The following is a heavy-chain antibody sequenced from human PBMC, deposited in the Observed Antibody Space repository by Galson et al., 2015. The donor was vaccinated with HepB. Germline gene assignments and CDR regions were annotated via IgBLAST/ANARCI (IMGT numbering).Heavy chain of an antibody. Sequence: SLRLSCAAPGFTFNTYSMHWVRQAPGKGLEWVAAITSAGDKQYYADPVKGRFTISRDNSQNMMYLQMNSLRAEDTAVYYCARDAMGRGSGSYSAFDYWGQGTLVTVSS. CDR2: ITSAGDKQ. V-gene: IGHV3-30-3*01. D-gene: IGHD1-26*01. CDR3: ARDAMGRGSGSYSAFDY. CDR1: GFTFNTYS. J-gene: IGHJ4*02.